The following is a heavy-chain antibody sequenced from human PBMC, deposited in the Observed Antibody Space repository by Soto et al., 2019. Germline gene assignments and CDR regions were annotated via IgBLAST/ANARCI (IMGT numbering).Heavy chain of an antibody. V-gene: IGHV3-15*07. Sequence: SVSNAWMNWVRRAPGKGLEWVGRIQSKADGGTTDYAAPVKGRFTISRDDSKNTLYLQMNSLKTEDTAVYYCTRYYYDSSGYDWGQGTLVTVSS. CDR2: IQSKADGGTT. CDR3: TRYYYDSSGYD. J-gene: IGHJ4*02. D-gene: IGHD3-22*01. CDR1: SVSNAW.